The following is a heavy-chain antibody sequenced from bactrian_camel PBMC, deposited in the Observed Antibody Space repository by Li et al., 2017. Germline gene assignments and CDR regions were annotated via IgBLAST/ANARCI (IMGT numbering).Heavy chain of an antibody. Sequence: HVQLVESGGDLVQPGGSLTLSCAASGFTFSIHWMYWVRQAPGKGLEWVSTISGDSRSTFYVDSVKGRFTVSRDNGKNTLYLQMNSLRSDDTALYYCATGQCDGSHCAMGVGKYWGQGTQVTVS. V-gene: IGHV3S6*01. J-gene: IGHJ4*01. D-gene: IGHD2*01. CDR3: ATGQCDGSHCAMGVGKY. CDR1: GFTFSIHW. CDR2: ISGDSRST.